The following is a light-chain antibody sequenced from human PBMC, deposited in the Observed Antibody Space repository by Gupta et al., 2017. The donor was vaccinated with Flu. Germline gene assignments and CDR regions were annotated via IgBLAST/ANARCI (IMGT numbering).Light chain of an antibody. J-gene: IGKJ1*01. CDR1: QGIRND. CDR3: RQEDIYPRT. Sequence: AIQMTQSPSSLSASVGDRVTITRRASQGIRNDFGVFEQKPGKAPKLLISAASSLQSGGPSSFIGSGSCTDFTLTISSRQPEDFAAYYCRQEDIYPRTFGQGTQVEIK. CDR2: AAS. V-gene: IGKV1-6*01.